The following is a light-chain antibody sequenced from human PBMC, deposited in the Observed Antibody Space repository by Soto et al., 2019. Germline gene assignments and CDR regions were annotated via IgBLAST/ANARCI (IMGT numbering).Light chain of an antibody. CDR3: QQRSNWPPSIT. V-gene: IGKV3D-20*02. J-gene: IGKJ5*01. Sequence: ESVWTEFAGTLSLSPVEIANLFFMASHSVRNNYLGWYQQKPGQAPRLLIYGASSRATGIPARFSGSGSGTDFTLTISRLEPEDFAVYYCQQRSNWPPSITFGQGTRREI. CDR1: HSVRNNY. CDR2: GAS.